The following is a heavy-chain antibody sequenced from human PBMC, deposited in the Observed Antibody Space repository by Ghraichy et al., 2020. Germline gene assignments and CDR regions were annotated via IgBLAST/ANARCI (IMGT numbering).Heavy chain of an antibody. Sequence: SCAASGFAFSDYHMSWIRQAPGKGLEWISYISSRSSTIKYVESAKGRFTISRDNVKNSLYLEMNNLRLEDTAVYYCARGTLFGVRTLFSHWGQGTLVTVSS. CDR1: GFAFSDYH. CDR2: ISSRSSTI. V-gene: IGHV3-11*01. J-gene: IGHJ1*01. D-gene: IGHD3-3*01. CDR3: ARGTLFGVRTLFSH.